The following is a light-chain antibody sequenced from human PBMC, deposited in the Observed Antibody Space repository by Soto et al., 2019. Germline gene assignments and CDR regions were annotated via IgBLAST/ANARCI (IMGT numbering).Light chain of an antibody. CDR2: DAS. V-gene: IGKV1-33*01. Sequence: DIQMTQSPSSLSASVGDRVTITCQASQDISNYLNWYQQKPGKAPKLLIYDASNLETGVPSRFSGSGSGTDFHFTISSLQPEDSATYYCQQYDNLPLTFGGGTKVEIK. J-gene: IGKJ4*01. CDR1: QDISNY. CDR3: QQYDNLPLT.